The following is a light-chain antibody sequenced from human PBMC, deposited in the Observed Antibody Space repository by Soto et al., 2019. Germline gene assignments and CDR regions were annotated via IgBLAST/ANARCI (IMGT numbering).Light chain of an antibody. Sequence: QSVLTQPPSASGSPGQSVSISCTGASRDVGGNNYVSWYQQHPGKAPKLMIYEVSKRPSGVPGRFSGPKSGNTASLTVSGLQAEDEADYFCLSYAGSTNYVFGTGTKVTVL. V-gene: IGLV2-8*01. CDR3: LSYAGSTNYV. CDR2: EVS. J-gene: IGLJ1*01. CDR1: SRDVGGNNY.